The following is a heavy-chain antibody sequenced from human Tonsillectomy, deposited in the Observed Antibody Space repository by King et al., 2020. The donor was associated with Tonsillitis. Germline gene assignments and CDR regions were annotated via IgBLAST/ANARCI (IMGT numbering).Heavy chain of an antibody. J-gene: IGHJ1*01. Sequence: EVQLVESGGGLEQPGGSLRLSCAASGFTFSSYAMSWVRQAPGKGLEWVSGISGSGGSTYYADSVKGRFTISRDNSKNTLYLQMNSLRAEDTAVYHCAKDPRRELMGYFQHWGQGTLVTVSS. V-gene: IGHV3-23*04. CDR2: ISGSGGST. CDR1: GFTFSSYA. CDR3: AKDPRRELMGYFQH. D-gene: IGHD1-26*01.